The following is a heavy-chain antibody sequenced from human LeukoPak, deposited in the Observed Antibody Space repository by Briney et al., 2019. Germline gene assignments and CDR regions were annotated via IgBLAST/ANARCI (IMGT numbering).Heavy chain of an antibody. Sequence: GRSLRLSCAASGFTFSSYGMHWVRQAPGKGLEWVAVISYDGSNKYYADSVKGRFTISRDNSKNTLYLQMNSLRAEDTTVYYCAKDLVPKAEYMVRGVEAFDIWGQGTMVTVSS. D-gene: IGHD3-10*01. V-gene: IGHV3-30*18. CDR1: GFTFSSYG. CDR3: AKDLVPKAEYMVRGVEAFDI. CDR2: ISYDGSNK. J-gene: IGHJ3*02.